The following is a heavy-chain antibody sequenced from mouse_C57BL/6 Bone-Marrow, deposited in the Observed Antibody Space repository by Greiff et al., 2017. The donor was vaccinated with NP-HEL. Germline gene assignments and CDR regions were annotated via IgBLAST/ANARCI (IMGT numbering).Heavy chain of an antibody. CDR2: IYPGSGST. CDR3: ARENGNSYYFDY. Sequence: QVQLQQPGAELVKPGASVKMSCKASGYTFTSYWITWVKQRPGQGLEWIGDIYPGSGSTNYNEKFKSKATLTVDTSSSTAYMQLSSLTSEDSAVYYCARENGNSYYFDYWGQGTTLTVSS. CDR1: GYTFTSYW. J-gene: IGHJ2*01. D-gene: IGHD2-1*01. V-gene: IGHV1-55*01.